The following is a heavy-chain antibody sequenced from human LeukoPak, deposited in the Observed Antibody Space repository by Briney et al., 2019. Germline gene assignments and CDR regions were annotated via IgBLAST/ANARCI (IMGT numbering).Heavy chain of an antibody. V-gene: IGHV1-2*06. D-gene: IGHD6-13*01. J-gene: IGHJ4*02. CDR2: INPNSGGT. Sequence: GASVKVSCTASGYSFTGYYMHGVRQAPGQGLEWMGRINPNSGGTHYAQKFQGRVTMTRDTSISTAYMELSSLRSDDTAIYYCARGPYSTSPHFDCWGQGTLVTVSS. CDR3: ARGPYSTSPHFDC. CDR1: GYSFTGYY.